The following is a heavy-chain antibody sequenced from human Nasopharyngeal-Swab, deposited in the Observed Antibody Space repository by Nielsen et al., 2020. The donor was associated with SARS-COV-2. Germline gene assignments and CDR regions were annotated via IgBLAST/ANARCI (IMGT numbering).Heavy chain of an antibody. V-gene: IGHV3-11*04. CDR1: GFTLNNAW. D-gene: IGHD1-1*01. J-gene: IGHJ6*02. CDR2: ISSSGSTI. CDR3: ARDGVRYNWNDSGAYYYYGMDV. Sequence: GESLKISCAASGFTLNNAWMSWVRQAPGKGLEWVSYISSSGSTIYYADSVKGRFTISRDNAKNSLYLQMNSLRAEDTAVYYCARDGVRYNWNDSGAYYYYGMDVWGQGTTVTVSS.